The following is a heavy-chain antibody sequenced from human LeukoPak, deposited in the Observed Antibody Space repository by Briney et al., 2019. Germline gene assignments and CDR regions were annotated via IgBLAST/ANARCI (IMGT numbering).Heavy chain of an antibody. V-gene: IGHV3-9*01. CDR3: AKDICDAPRCHLPPYYYGMDV. Sequence: PGGSLRLSCAVSGFTVDDYAMHWVRQVPGKGLEWVSSISWNSFSVDYADSVKGRFTISRDSAKNSLLLQMNSLRTEDTALYYCAKDICDAPRCHLPPYYYGMDVWGEGTTVTVSS. D-gene: IGHD3-16*01. J-gene: IGHJ6*04. CDR1: GFTVDDYA. CDR2: ISWNSFSV.